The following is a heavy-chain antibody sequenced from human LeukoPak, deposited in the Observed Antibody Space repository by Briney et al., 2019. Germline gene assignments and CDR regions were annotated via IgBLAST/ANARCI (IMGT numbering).Heavy chain of an antibody. CDR3: ARDGDPIFEVVTAIFDY. J-gene: IGHJ4*02. Sequence: PGGSLRLSCAASGFTFSSYSMNWVRQAPGKGLEWVSSISSSSSYIYYADSVKGRFTISRDNAKNSLYLQMNSLRAEDTAVYYCARDGDPIFEVVTAIFDYWGQGTLVTVSS. CDR1: GFTFSSYS. D-gene: IGHD2-21*02. V-gene: IGHV3-21*01. CDR2: ISSSSSYI.